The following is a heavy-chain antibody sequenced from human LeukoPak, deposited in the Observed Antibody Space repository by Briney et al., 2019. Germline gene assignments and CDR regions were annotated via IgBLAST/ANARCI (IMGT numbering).Heavy chain of an antibody. V-gene: IGHV3-30-3*01. Sequence: PGGSLRLSCAASGFTFSSYAMHWVRQAPGKGLEWVAVISYDGSNKYYADSVKGRFTISRDNSKNTLYLQMNSLRAEDTAVYYCARDKDWGYFDYWGQGTLVTVSS. J-gene: IGHJ4*02. D-gene: IGHD3/OR15-3a*01. CDR2: ISYDGSNK. CDR3: ARDKDWGYFDY. CDR1: GFTFSSYA.